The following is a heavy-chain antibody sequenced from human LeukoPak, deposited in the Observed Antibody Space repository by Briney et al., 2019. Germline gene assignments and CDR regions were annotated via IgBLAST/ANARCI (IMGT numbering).Heavy chain of an antibody. V-gene: IGHV3-23*01. CDR3: AKPARTDAFDI. D-gene: IGHD1-14*01. CDR2: ISGSGGNT. CDR1: GFTFNYYA. Sequence: GGSLRLSCAASGFTFNYYAMNWVRQAPGKGLEWVSSISGSGGNTYYADSVKGRFTISRDNSKNTLYLQMNSLRAEDTAVYYCAKPARTDAFDIWGQGTMITVSS. J-gene: IGHJ3*02.